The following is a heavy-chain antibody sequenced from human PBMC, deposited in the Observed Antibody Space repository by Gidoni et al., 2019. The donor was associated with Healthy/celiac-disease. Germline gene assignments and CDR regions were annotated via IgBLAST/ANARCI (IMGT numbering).Heavy chain of an antibody. J-gene: IGHJ4*02. CDR2: IYSGGST. V-gene: IGHV3-53*02. Sequence: EVQLVETGGGLIQPGGSLRLSCAASGFTVSSNYMSWVRQAPGKGLDWVSVIYSGGSTYYAASVKGRFTISRDNSKNTLYLQMNSLRAEDTAVYYCARVLDRSSWFDYWGQGTLVTVSS. CDR1: GFTVSSNY. CDR3: ARVLDRSSWFDY. D-gene: IGHD6-13*01.